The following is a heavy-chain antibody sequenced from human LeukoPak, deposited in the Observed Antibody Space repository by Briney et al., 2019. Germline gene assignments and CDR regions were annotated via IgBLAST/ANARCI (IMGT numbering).Heavy chain of an antibody. CDR1: GDSISTTGYF. V-gene: IGHV4-61*05. CDR2: IYHTGST. Sequence: SETLSLTCSVSGDSISTTGYFWVWIRQSPGRDLEWIANIYHTGSTNYNPSLSSRVTISIDTAKNQFSLKLTSVTAAGTAVYYCGRRGRNSSGWQDYLWGQGTLVTVSS. CDR3: GRRGRNSSGWQDYL. D-gene: IGHD6-25*01. J-gene: IGHJ4*02.